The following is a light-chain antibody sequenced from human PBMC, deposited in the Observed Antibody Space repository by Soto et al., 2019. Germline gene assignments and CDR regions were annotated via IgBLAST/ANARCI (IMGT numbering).Light chain of an antibody. J-gene: IGLJ2*01. CDR1: SSDVGGYNY. CDR2: DVS. V-gene: IGLV2-14*03. CDR3: SSYTSSSTLV. Sequence: QSALTQPASVSGSPGQSIAFSCTGTSSDVGGYNYVSWYQQHPGKAPKLIIYDVSSRPSGVSDRFSGSKSVHTASLTISGLQAEDEADYYCSSYTSSSTLVFGGGTKVTVL.